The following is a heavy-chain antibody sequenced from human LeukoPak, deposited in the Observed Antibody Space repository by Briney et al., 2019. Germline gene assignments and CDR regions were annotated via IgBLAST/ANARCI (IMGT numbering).Heavy chain of an antibody. D-gene: IGHD4-17*01. Sequence: PSETLSLTCTVSGGSISTSSYYWGWIRLPPGKGLEWIGSIYYSGSTYYNPSLKSRVTISVDTSKNQFSLKLGSVTAADTAVYYCASPTTMTTAIEYWGQGTLVTVSS. V-gene: IGHV4-39*01. J-gene: IGHJ4*02. CDR1: GGSISTSSYY. CDR3: ASPTTMTTAIEY. CDR2: IYYSGST.